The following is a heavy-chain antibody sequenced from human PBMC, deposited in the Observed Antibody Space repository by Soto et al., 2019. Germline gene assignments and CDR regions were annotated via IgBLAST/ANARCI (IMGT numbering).Heavy chain of an antibody. D-gene: IGHD5-18*01. CDR3: ARTTAMVISYFDY. J-gene: IGHJ4*02. CDR1: GGTFSSYA. CDR2: IIPIFGTA. V-gene: IGHV1-69*13. Sequence: SVRVSCKXSGGTFSSYAISWVRQAPGQGLEWMGGIIPIFGTANYAQKFQGRVTITADESTSTAYMELSSLRSEDTAVYYCARTTAMVISYFDYWGQGTLVTVSS.